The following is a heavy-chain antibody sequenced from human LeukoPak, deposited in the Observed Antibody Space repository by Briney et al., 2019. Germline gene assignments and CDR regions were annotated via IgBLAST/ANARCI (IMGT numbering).Heavy chain of an antibody. CDR3: TTVGAPSSSWYYYYYYMDV. Sequence: PGGSLRLSSAASGFTFSNAWMSWVRQAPGKGLEWVGRIKSKTDGGTTDYAAPVKGRFTISRDDSKNTLYLQMNSLKTEDTAVYYCTTVGAPSSSWYYYYYYMDVWGKGTTVTVSS. V-gene: IGHV3-15*01. CDR1: GFTFSNAW. J-gene: IGHJ6*03. D-gene: IGHD6-13*01. CDR2: IKSKTDGGTT.